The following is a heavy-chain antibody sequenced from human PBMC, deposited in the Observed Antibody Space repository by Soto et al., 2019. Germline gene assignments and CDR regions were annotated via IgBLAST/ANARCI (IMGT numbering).Heavy chain of an antibody. Sequence: VKVYCKASGYTFTSYGISWVRPAPGQGLEWMGWISAYNGNTNYAQKLQGRVTMTTDTSTSTAYMELRSLRSDDTAVYYCARDLEVVDWKNAFDIWGQGTMVTVSS. V-gene: IGHV1-18*01. CDR1: GYTFTSYG. J-gene: IGHJ3*02. CDR2: ISAYNGNT. CDR3: ARDLEVVDWKNAFDI. D-gene: IGHD1-1*01.